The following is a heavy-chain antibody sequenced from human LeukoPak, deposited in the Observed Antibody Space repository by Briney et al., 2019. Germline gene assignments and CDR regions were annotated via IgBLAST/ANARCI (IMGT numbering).Heavy chain of an antibody. CDR3: ARAPGPYYYDSSGQIPEAFDI. J-gene: IGHJ3*02. D-gene: IGHD3-22*01. Sequence: ASVKVSCKASGYTFFNYGITWVRQAPGQGLEWMGWISAYNGNTNYAQKLQGRVTLTTDTSTSTAYMDLRSLRSDDTAVYYCARAPGPYYYDSSGQIPEAFDIWGQGTMVTVSS. CDR2: ISAYNGNT. CDR1: GYTFFNYG. V-gene: IGHV1-18*01.